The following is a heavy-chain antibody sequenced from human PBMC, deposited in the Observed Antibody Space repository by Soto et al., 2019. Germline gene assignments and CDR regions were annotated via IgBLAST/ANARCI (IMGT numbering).Heavy chain of an antibody. D-gene: IGHD6-13*01. V-gene: IGHV3-43*01. J-gene: IGHJ4*02. CDR3: AKDRYSSSWGYFDY. CDR2: ISWDGGST. CDR1: GFTFDDYT. Sequence: RRLSCAASGFTFDDYTMHWVRQAPGKGLEWVSLISWDGGSTYYADSVKGRFTISRDNSKNSLYLQMNSLRTEDTALYYCAKDRYSSSWGYFDYWGQGTLVTVSS.